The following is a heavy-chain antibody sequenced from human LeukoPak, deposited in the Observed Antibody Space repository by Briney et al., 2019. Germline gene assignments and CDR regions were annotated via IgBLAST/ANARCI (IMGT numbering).Heavy chain of an antibody. CDR3: ATYINWVAGDV. CDR2: INHEGGGI. Sequence: GGSLRLSCAASGFTFSESWMTWVRQVPGQGLEWVSHINHEGGGIQYVDSVKGRFTISRDNAKGSVYLQMNSLRAEDTAIYHCATYINWVAGDVWGQGTTVIVSS. V-gene: IGHV3-7*01. CDR1: GFTFSESW. D-gene: IGHD1-1*01. J-gene: IGHJ6*02.